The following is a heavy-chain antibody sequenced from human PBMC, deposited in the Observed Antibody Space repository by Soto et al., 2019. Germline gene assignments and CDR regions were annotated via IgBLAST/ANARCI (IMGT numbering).Heavy chain of an antibody. CDR1: GGSFSGYY. Sequence: PSETLSLTCAVYGGSFSGYYWSWIRQPPGKGLEWIGEINHSGSTNYNPSLKSRVTISVDTSKNQFSLKLSSVTAADTAVYYCARGGVWLFLYSSAFDIWGQATMVT. J-gene: IGHJ3*02. V-gene: IGHV4-34*01. D-gene: IGHD3-22*01. CDR2: INHSGST. CDR3: ARGGVWLFLYSSAFDI.